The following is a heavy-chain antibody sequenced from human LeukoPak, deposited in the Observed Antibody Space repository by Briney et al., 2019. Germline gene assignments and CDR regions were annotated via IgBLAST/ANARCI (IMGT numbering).Heavy chain of an antibody. Sequence: ASVKVSCKASGYTFTGYYMHWVRQAPGQGLEWMGWINPNSGGTNYVQKFQGRVTMTRDTSISTAYMELSRLRSDDTAVYYCARGSDTAMVANWFDPWGQGTLVTVSS. CDR1: GYTFTGYY. V-gene: IGHV1-2*02. J-gene: IGHJ5*02. D-gene: IGHD5-18*01. CDR3: ARGSDTAMVANWFDP. CDR2: INPNSGGT.